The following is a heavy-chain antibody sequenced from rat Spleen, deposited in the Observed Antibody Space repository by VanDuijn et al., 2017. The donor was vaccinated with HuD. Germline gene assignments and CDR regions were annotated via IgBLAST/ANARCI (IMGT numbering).Heavy chain of an antibody. D-gene: IGHD1-1*01. CDR3: ARAYYNSGDYVMDA. CDR2: INNAGST. CDR1: GFSLTSSHV. J-gene: IGHJ4*01. Sequence: VQLKESGPGLVQPSQTLSLTCTVSGFSLTSSHVSWVRQPPGKGLEWMGYINNAGSTNNNPSLKSRISMTRDTSKNQLFLQVNSVTTEDTATYYCARAYYNSGDYVMDAWGQGASVTVSS. V-gene: IGHV3-3*01.